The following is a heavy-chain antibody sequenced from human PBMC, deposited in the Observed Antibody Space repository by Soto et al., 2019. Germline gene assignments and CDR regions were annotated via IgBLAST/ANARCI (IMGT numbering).Heavy chain of an antibody. CDR2: INPRGGST. V-gene: IGHV1-46*01. D-gene: IGHD3-16*02. CDR3: ARDKDDYVWGSYRQSDAFDI. CDR1: GYTFTSYY. J-gene: IGHJ3*02. Sequence: ASVKVSCKASGYTFTSYYMHWVRQAPGQGLEWMGIINPRGGSTSYAQKFQGRVTMTRDTSTSTVYMELSSLRSEDTAVYYCARDKDDYVWGSYRQSDAFDIWGQGTMVTVSS.